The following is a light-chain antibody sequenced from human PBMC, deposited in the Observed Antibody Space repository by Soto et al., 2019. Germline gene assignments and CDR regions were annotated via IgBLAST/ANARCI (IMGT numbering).Light chain of an antibody. CDR2: WAS. CDR3: HQYYGTRT. V-gene: IGKV4-1*01. Sequence: DIVLTQSPDSLAVSLGERATIKCKSSQSVLYSSNNRNYLAWYQQTPGQAPKLLIYWASTRESGVPERFSGSGSGTDFTLTISSLQAEDVAVYYCHQYYGTRTFGQGTKVEVK. CDR1: QSVLYSSNNRNY. J-gene: IGKJ1*01.